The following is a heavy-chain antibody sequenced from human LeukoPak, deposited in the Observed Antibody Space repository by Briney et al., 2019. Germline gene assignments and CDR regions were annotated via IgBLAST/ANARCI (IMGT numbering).Heavy chain of an antibody. V-gene: IGHV4-59*01. CDR1: GGSISGYY. D-gene: IGHD1-1*01. CDR2: IYYSGST. CDR3: ARGRYTFDY. J-gene: IGHJ4*02. Sequence: SETLSLTCTVSGGSISGYYWTWIRQPPGKGLEYIGYIYYSGSTNHNPSLKSRATISVDTSKNQFSLKLSSVTAADTAVYYCARGRYTFDYWGQGTLVTVSS.